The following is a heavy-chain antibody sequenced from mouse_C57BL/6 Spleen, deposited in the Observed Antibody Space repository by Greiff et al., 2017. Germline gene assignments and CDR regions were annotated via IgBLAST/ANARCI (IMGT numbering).Heavy chain of an antibody. J-gene: IGHJ2*01. CDR2: IDPSDSYT. CDR3: ARYITTVVATPFDY. D-gene: IGHD1-1*01. CDR1: GYTFTSYW. V-gene: IGHV1-59*01. Sequence: VQLQQSGAELVRPGTSVKLSCKASGYTFTSYWMHWVKQRPGQGLEWIGVIDPSDSYTNYNQKFKGKATLTVDTSSSTAYMQLSSLTSEDSAVYYCARYITTVVATPFDYWGQGTTLTVSS.